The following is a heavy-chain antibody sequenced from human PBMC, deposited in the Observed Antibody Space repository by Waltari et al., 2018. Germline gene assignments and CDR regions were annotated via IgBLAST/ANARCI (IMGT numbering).Heavy chain of an antibody. Sequence: EVQLVESGGGLVQPGGSLRLSCAASGFTFSSYWQHWVRKAPGKGLVWVSRINSDGSSTSYADSVKGRFTISRDNAKNTLYLQMNSLRAEDTAVYYCALDYYDSSGYKSLDYWGQGTLVTVSS. V-gene: IGHV3-74*01. J-gene: IGHJ4*02. CDR1: GFTFSSYW. D-gene: IGHD3-22*01. CDR3: ALDYYDSSGYKSLDY. CDR2: INSDGSST.